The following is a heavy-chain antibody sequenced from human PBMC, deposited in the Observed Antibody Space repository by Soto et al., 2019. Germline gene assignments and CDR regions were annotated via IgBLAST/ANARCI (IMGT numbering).Heavy chain of an antibody. J-gene: IGHJ6*02. CDR1: GFSLTNPRMG. D-gene: IGHD1-26*01. V-gene: IGHV2-26*01. CDR3: ARMWDRWEDYYCYGMDL. CDR2: IFSTDEK. Sequence: SGPTLVNPTETLPQTCTVSGFSLTNPRMGVSWIRQPPGKALEWLAHIFSTDEKSYXTSLKXRLTISKDTTKTQVVRTITXIHPVDTVAYDCARMWDRWEDYYCYGMDLVTQGTWVTVSS.